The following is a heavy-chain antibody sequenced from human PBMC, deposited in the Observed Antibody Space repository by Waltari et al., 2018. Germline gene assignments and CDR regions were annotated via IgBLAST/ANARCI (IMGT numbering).Heavy chain of an antibody. V-gene: IGHV4-30-4*08. CDR3: ARAHSNQQRFDP. J-gene: IGHJ5*02. Sequence: QVQLQESGPGLVKPSQTLSLPCTVSGGSISIGDYYWSGIRQPPGKGLGGIGYICYSGSTYYNPSLKRRVTISVDTSKTQFPLKLSSVTAADTAVYYWARAHSNQQRFDPWGQGTLVTVSS. D-gene: IGHD4-4*01. CDR1: GGSISIGDYY. CDR2: ICYSGST.